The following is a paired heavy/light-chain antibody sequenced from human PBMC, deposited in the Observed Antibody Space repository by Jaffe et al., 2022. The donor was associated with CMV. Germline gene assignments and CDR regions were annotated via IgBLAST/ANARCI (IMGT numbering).Light chain of an antibody. J-gene: IGKJ3*01. CDR1: QSVNSNY. CDR2: GAS. Sequence: EIVLTQSPGTLSLSPGERATLSCRASQSVNSNYLAWYQHKPGQAPRLLIYGASRRATGIPDRFSGSGSGTDFTLTISRLEPEDFAVYYCQHFSSSPPWLTFGPGTKVDIK. V-gene: IGKV3-20*01. CDR3: QHFSSSPPWLT.
Heavy chain of an antibody. CDR1: GFTFSPYG. D-gene: IGHD3-22*01. V-gene: IGHV3-33*08. CDR3: ARDSWDSSGYMVL. J-gene: IGHJ4*02. Sequence: QVQLVESGGGVVQPGRSLRLSCAASGFTFSPYGMHWVRQAPGKGLEWVAVIWYDGKNKYYADSVKGRFTISRDNSKNTLYLQMNSLRAEDTAVYYCARDSWDSSGYMVLWGQGTLVTVSS. CDR2: IWYDGKNK.